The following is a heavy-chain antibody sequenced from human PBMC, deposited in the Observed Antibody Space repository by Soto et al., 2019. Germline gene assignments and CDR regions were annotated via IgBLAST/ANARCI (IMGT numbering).Heavy chain of an antibody. J-gene: IGHJ4*02. CDR1: GGSMRNYY. CDR3: TSSYSTSSSPDY. Sequence: SETLALTCSVSGGSMRNYYWNWIRQPPGRGLEWIGYVYHSGSTNYNPSLKSRVSMSVDVSRNHFSLTLHSVTAADTAVYFCTSSYSTSSSPDYWGQGTLVTVSS. D-gene: IGHD6-6*01. V-gene: IGHV4-59*01. CDR2: VYHSGST.